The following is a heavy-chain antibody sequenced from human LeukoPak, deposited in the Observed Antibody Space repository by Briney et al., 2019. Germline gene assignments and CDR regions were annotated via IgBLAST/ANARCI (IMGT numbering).Heavy chain of an antibody. Sequence: GGSLRLSCAASGVTFSSYSMNWVRQAPGKGLEWVSSISSSSSYIYYADSVKGRFTISRDNAKNSLYLQMNSLRAEDTAVYYCARAGETGTTGGSLIDYWGQGTLVTVSS. CDR1: GVTFSSYS. CDR3: ARAGETGTTGGSLIDY. D-gene: IGHD1-7*01. V-gene: IGHV3-21*01. CDR2: ISSSSSYI. J-gene: IGHJ4*02.